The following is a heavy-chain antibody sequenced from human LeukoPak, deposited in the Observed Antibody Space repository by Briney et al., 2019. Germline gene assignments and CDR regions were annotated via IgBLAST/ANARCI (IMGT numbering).Heavy chain of an antibody. J-gene: IGHJ6*03. CDR2: ISSSSSTI. V-gene: IGHV3-48*04. CDR1: GFTFSSYS. CDR3: ARDKGYYYYYYMDV. Sequence: GGSLRLSCAASGFTFSSYSMNWVRQAPGKGLEWVSYISSSSSTIYYADSVKGRFTISRDNAKNSLYLQMNSLRAEDTAVYYCARDKGYYYYYYMDVWGKGTTVTVSS.